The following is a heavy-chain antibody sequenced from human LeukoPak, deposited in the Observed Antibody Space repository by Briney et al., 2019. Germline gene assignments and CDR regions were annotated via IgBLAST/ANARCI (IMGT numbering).Heavy chain of an antibody. V-gene: IGHV3-23*01. Sequence: SGGSLRLSCAASGFTFSSYAMSWVRQAPGKGLEWVSAISGSGGSTYYADSVKGRFTISRDNSKNTLYLQMNSLRAEDTAVYYCAKDQHWNDPSDSDYWGPATLVTGSS. CDR2: ISGSGGST. D-gene: IGHD1-1*01. J-gene: IGHJ4*02. CDR3: AKDQHWNDPSDSDY. CDR1: GFTFSSYA.